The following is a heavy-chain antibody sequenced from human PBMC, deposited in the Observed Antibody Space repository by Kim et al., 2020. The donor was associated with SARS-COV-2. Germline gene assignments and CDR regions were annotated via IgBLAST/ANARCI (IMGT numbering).Heavy chain of an antibody. CDR3: ARGRGSYYVNYYGMDV. Sequence: SLKSRVTISVDTSKNQFSLKLSSVTAADTAVYYCARGRGSYYVNYYGMDVWGQGTTVTVSS. V-gene: IGHV4-34*13. J-gene: IGHJ6*02. D-gene: IGHD1-26*01.